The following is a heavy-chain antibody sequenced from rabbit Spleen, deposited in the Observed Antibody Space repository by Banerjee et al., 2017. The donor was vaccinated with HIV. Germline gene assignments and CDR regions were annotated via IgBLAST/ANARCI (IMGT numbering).Heavy chain of an antibody. CDR1: GFSFSSNW. J-gene: IGHJ2*01. CDR3: ARNYVNVFDP. D-gene: IGHD1-1*01. Sequence: QSLEESGGDLVKPGASLTLTCKASGFSFSSNWICWVRQAPGKGLEWIACIDTSDGDTDYANWPKGRFAISKASSTTVTLQMTSLTAADTATYFCARNYVNVFDPWGQGTLVTVS. V-gene: IGHV1S40*01. CDR2: IDTSDGDT.